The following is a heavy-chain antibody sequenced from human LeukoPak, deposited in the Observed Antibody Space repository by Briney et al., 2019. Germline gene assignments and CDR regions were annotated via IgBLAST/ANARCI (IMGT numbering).Heavy chain of an antibody. CDR1: GFTFSNAW. Sequence: GGSLRLSCAASGFTFSNAWMSWVRQAPGKGLEWVGRIKSKTDGGTTDYAAPVKGRFTISRDDSKNTLYLQMNSLRAEDTAVYYCAKSSGESSAYRVDYWGQGTLVTVSS. CDR3: AKSSGESSAYRVDY. J-gene: IGHJ4*02. D-gene: IGHD3-22*01. CDR2: IKSKTDGGTT. V-gene: IGHV3-15*01.